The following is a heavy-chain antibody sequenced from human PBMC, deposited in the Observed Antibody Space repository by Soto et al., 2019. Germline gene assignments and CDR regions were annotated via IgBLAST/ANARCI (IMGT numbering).Heavy chain of an antibody. Sequence: PSETLSLTCTVSGVSIGSGDYSWSWIRQPPGKGLEWLGYIYHRGNTYYNPSLESRLTMSADRSKNQFSLRLTSVTAADTALYYCARGMTPPGAPAWYYFDSWGQGTLVTVSS. D-gene: IGHD2-8*02. V-gene: IGHV4-30-2*01. CDR2: IYHRGNT. CDR1: GVSIGSGDYS. J-gene: IGHJ4*02. CDR3: ARGMTPPGAPAWYYFDS.